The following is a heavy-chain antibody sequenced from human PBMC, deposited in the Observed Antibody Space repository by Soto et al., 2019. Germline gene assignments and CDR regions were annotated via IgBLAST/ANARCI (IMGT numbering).Heavy chain of an antibody. CDR3: ANRGRYYFDY. CDR1: GFTFSSYA. CDR2: IGSSIDNT. D-gene: IGHD3-10*01. J-gene: IGHJ4*02. Sequence: GSLRLSCAASGFTFSSYAMGWVRQAPGKGLEWVSTIGSSIDNTYYADSVKGRFTISRDNSKNTLHLQMNSLRAEDTAVYFCANRGRYYFDYWGQGALVTVSS. V-gene: IGHV3-23*01.